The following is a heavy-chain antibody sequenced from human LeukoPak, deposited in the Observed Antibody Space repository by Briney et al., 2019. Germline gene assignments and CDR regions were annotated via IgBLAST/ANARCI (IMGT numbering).Heavy chain of an antibody. D-gene: IGHD2-2*02. V-gene: IGHV4-34*01. CDR1: GGSFSGYY. CDR3: ASPYCSSTSCYIGY. CDR2: INHSGST. Sequence: SETLSLTCTVYGGSFSGYYWSWIRQPPGKGLEWIGEINHSGSTNYNPSLKSRVTISVDTSKSQFSLKLSSVTAADTAVYYCASPYCSSTSCYIGYWGQGTLVTVSS. J-gene: IGHJ4*02.